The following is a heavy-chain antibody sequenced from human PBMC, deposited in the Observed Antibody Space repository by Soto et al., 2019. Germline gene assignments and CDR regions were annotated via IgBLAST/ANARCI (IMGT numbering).Heavy chain of an antibody. D-gene: IGHD2-21*02. Sequence: VQLVESGGTLVKPGGSLRLSCAASGFTFSEHHMTWVRQAPGKGLESLSLVTGSAERSYYADSVKGRFTNSRDNASNSLVLHVSSLRADDPAVSYWARGSVSATSPLYGMDVWGQGTTVIVSS. J-gene: IGHJ6*02. CDR2: VTGSAERS. CDR1: GFTFSEHH. V-gene: IGHV3-11*01. CDR3: ARGSVSATSPLYGMDV.